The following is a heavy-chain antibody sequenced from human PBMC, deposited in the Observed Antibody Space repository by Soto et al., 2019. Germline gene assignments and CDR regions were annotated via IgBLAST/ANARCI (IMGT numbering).Heavy chain of an antibody. CDR2: INPSTGGT. J-gene: IGHJ4*02. V-gene: IGHV1-2*02. Sequence: QVQQVQSGAEVKKPGASVKVSCKASGYTFTDYYMHWVRQAPGQGLEWMGWINPSTGGTLYAQRFQGRVTVTSDTSISTVYMELTSLRSDDTAVYYCAGNHYDSSAYYYEDYWGQGTLVTVSS. D-gene: IGHD3-22*01. CDR3: AGNHYDSSAYYYEDY. CDR1: GYTFTDYY.